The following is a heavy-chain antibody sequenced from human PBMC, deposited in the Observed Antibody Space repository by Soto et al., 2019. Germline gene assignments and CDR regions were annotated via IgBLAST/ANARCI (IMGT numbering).Heavy chain of an antibody. CDR1: GFTFTRYS. J-gene: IGHJ4*02. CDR2: ISSTTNYI. Sequence: RGSLRLSCAASGFTFTRYSMNWVRQAPGKGLEWVSSISSTTNYIYYGDSMKGRLTISRDNAKNSLYLEMSSLRAEDTAVYYCARESEDLTSNFDYWGQGTLVTVS. V-gene: IGHV3-21*06. CDR3: ARESEDLTSNFDY.